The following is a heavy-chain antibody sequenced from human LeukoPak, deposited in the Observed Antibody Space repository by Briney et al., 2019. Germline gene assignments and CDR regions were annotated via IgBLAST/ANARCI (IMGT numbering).Heavy chain of an antibody. CDR3: AKVAKYYYGLETYHFFEQ. Sequence: GGSLRLSCAASGFTFSSYWMSWVRQAPGKGLEWVANINQDGTEKYYVDSVKGRFTISRDYAKNSLYLQMNSLRVEDTAVYYCAKVAKYYYGLETYHFFEQWGQGTPVTASS. D-gene: IGHD3-10*01. J-gene: IGHJ4*02. V-gene: IGHV3-7*01. CDR1: GFTFSSYW. CDR2: INQDGTEK.